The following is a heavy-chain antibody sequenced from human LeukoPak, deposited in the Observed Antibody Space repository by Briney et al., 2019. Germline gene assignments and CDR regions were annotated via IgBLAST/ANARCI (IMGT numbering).Heavy chain of an antibody. Sequence: GGSLRLSCAASGFTFSSYAMPWVRQAPGKGLEWVAVISYDGSNKYYADSVKGRVTISRDNSKNTLYLEMSSLRAEDTAVYYCARDSRQWFGELVPYYFDYWGQGTLVTVSS. CDR2: ISYDGSNK. V-gene: IGHV3-30*04. D-gene: IGHD3-10*01. CDR1: GFTFSSYA. J-gene: IGHJ4*02. CDR3: ARDSRQWFGELVPYYFDY.